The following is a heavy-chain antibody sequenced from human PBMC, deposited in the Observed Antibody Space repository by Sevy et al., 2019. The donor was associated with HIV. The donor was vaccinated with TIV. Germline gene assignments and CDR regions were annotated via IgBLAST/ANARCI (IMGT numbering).Heavy chain of an antibody. V-gene: IGHV3-74*01. D-gene: IGHD4-17*01. Sequence: GGSLRLSCAASGFNFSSYWMHWVRQAPGKGLVWVSRISSDGSITNYADSVKGRFTFSRDNAKNTVYLQMNSLRVEDTALYYCAGAESVSTRNAMDVWGQGTTVTVSS. J-gene: IGHJ6*02. CDR1: GFNFSSYW. CDR3: AGAESVSTRNAMDV. CDR2: ISSDGSIT.